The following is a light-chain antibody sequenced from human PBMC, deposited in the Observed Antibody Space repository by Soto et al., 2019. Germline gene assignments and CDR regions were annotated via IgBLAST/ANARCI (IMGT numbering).Light chain of an antibody. CDR2: AAS. CDR1: QSISSY. V-gene: IGKV1-5*01. J-gene: IGKJ1*01. Sequence: DIQMTQSPSSLSASVGDRVTITCRASQSISSYLNWYQQKPGTAPKLLIYAASSLQSGVPSRFSGSGSGTEFTLTISSLQPDDFATYYCQHYNSYSEAFGQGTKVDIK. CDR3: QHYNSYSEA.